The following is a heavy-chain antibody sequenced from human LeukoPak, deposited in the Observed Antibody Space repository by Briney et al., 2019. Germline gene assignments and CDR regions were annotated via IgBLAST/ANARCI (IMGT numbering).Heavy chain of an antibody. CDR3: ARVKRVPTVSFDP. Sequence: ASVKVSCKASGYTLSDYDINWVRQAPGQGLEYMGWINPNSLIPGYARKFRGRVTLTMDTSIRTAYMELSGLTYDDTAIYYCARVKRVPTVSFDPWGQGTLVTVSS. V-gene: IGHV1-8*01. CDR2: INPNSLIP. D-gene: IGHD4-17*01. CDR1: GYTLSDYD. J-gene: IGHJ5*02.